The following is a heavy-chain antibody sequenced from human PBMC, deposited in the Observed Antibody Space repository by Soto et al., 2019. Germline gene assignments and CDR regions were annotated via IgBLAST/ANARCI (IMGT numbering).Heavy chain of an antibody. V-gene: IGHV1-8*01. CDR1: GDTFGRFT. Sequence: QIRLVQSGAEVQKPGSSVRVSCKASGDTFGRFTINWVRQTAGQGLEWMGWMEPSTGRTGYAQKFQGRVTMTRDTSINTAYMELTTLTSDDTAFYYCARGVSAGVDYWGQGTLVTVSS. CDR3: ARGVSAGVDY. CDR2: MEPSTGRT. D-gene: IGHD1-26*01. J-gene: IGHJ4*02.